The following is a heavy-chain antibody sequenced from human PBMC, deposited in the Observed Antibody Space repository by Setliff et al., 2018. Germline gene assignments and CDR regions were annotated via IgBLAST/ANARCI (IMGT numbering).Heavy chain of an antibody. CDR3: ANAEVVVAP. Sequence: GASVKVSCKASGGTFSSYGISWVRQAPGQRLEWMGWINAANGNTKYSQKFQGRVTITRDTSASTVYMELSSLRYEDTAVYYCANAEVVVAPWGQGTLVTVSS. CDR1: GGTFSSYG. J-gene: IGHJ4*02. CDR2: INAANGNT. V-gene: IGHV1-3*01. D-gene: IGHD2-15*01.